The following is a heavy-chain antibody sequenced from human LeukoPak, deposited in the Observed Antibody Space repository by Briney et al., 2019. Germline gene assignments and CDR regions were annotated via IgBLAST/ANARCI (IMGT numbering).Heavy chain of an antibody. CDR1: GFTFSSYG. D-gene: IGHD2-2*01. V-gene: IGHV3-30*02. J-gene: IGHJ6*03. CDR2: IRYDGSNK. CDR3: ARDYCSSTSCPPFYYYYYYMDV. Sequence: GGSLRLSCAASGFTFSSYGMHWVRQAPGKGLEWVAFIRYDGSNKYYADSVKGRFTISRDNSKNTLYLQMNSLRAEDTAVYYCARDYCSSTSCPPFYYYYYYMDVWGKGTTVTVSS.